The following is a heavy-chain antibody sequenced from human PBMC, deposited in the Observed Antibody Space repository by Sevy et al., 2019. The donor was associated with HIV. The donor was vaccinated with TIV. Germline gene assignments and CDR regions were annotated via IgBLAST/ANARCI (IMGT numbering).Heavy chain of an antibody. Sequence: SETLSLTCAVSGYSITSGYYWGWIRQPPGKGLEWIASIYQSETHFNPSLKSRVTMSVDTSKNQFALKLSSVTAADTAVYYCAGHSHGSGAFYVPFDSWGQGTLVTVSS. CDR2: IYQSET. J-gene: IGHJ4*02. CDR3: AGHSHGSGAFYVPFDS. D-gene: IGHD3-10*01. V-gene: IGHV4-38-2*01. CDR1: GYSITSGYY.